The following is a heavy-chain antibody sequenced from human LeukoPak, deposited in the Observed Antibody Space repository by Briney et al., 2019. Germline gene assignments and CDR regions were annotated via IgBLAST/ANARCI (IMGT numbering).Heavy chain of an antibody. CDR3: ARDVLGYIVATSPFDY. CDR1: EFTFSSYW. D-gene: IGHD5-12*01. Sequence: GGSLRLSCAASEFTFSSYWMSWVRQAPGKGLEWVANIKQDGSEKYYVDSVKGRFTISRDNAKNSLYLQMNSLRAEDTAVYYCARDVLGYIVATSPFDYWGQGTLVTVSS. J-gene: IGHJ4*02. CDR2: IKQDGSEK. V-gene: IGHV3-7*01.